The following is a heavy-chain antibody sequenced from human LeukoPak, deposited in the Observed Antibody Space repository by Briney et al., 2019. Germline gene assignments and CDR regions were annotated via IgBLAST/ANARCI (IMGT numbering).Heavy chain of an antibody. J-gene: IGHJ1*01. D-gene: IGHD3-22*01. CDR2: FDPEDGET. V-gene: IGHV1-24*01. CDR1: EYTLTELS. Sequence: ASVKVSCKVSEYTLTELSMHWVRQAPGKGLEWMGGFDPEDGETFYAQTVQGRVTITEAKSTEKAYMKLRRLRSEDTAMYYCATVSYYYDSSGYQGYFQHWGQGTLVTVSS. CDR3: ATVSYYYDSSGYQGYFQH.